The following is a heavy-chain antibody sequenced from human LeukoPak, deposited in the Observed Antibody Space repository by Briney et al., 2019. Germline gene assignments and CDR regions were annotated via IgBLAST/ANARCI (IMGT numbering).Heavy chain of an antibody. CDR2: MWYDGSNE. V-gene: IGHV3-33*01. Sequence: PGGSLRLSCAASGFTFSNYGMHWVRQAPGKGLEWVAVMWYDGSNEYSGDSVKGRFTISRDKSKNTLYLQMNSLRAEDTAVHYCARDPYYGSGKYYYGMDLWGQGTTVTVSS. CDR1: GFTFSNYG. J-gene: IGHJ6*02. D-gene: IGHD3-10*01. CDR3: ARDPYYGSGKYYYGMDL.